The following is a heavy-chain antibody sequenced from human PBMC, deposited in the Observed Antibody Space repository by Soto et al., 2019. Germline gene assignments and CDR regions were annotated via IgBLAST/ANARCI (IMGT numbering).Heavy chain of an antibody. Sequence: EVQLVESGGGLVKPGRSLRLSCTASGFTFGDYAMSWFRQAPGKGLEWVGFIRSKAYGGTTEYAASVKGRFTISRDDSKSIAYLQMNSLKTEDTAVYYCTPRPPNDYGDYGENWFDPWGQGTLVTVSS. V-gene: IGHV3-49*05. D-gene: IGHD4-17*01. CDR2: IRSKAYGGTT. CDR1: GFTFGDYA. CDR3: TPRPPNDYGDYGENWFDP. J-gene: IGHJ5*02.